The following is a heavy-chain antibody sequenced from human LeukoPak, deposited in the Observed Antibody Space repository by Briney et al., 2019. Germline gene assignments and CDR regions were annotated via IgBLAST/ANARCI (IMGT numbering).Heavy chain of an antibody. CDR1: GFTFSSYA. D-gene: IGHD3-16*01. J-gene: IGHJ4*02. Sequence: TGGSLRLSCAASGFTFSSYAMSWVRQAPGKGLESVSAISGSGGSTYYADSVKGRFTISRDNSKNTLYLQMNSLRAEDTAVYYCANGLSLSRYGDYFDYWGQGTLVTVSS. V-gene: IGHV3-23*01. CDR3: ANGLSLSRYGDYFDY. CDR2: ISGSGGST.